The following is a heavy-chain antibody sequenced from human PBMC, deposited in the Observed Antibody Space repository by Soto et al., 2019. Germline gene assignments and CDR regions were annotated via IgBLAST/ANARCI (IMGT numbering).Heavy chain of an antibody. CDR2: IYHSGST. CDR1: GGSISSSNW. D-gene: IGHD2-2*01. J-gene: IGHJ6*02. CDR3: ARESDIVVVPAAEGYGMDV. Sequence: SETLSLTCAASGGSISSSNWWSWVRQPPGKGLEWIGEIYHSGSTNYNPSLKSRVTISVDKSKNQFSLKLSSVTAADTAVYYCARESDIVVVPAAEGYGMDVWGQGTTVTVSS. V-gene: IGHV4-4*02.